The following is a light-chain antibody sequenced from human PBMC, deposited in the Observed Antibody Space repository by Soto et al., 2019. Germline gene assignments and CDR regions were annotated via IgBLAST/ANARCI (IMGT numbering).Light chain of an antibody. CDR3: QQASSFPLS. Sequence: DIQMTQSPSSVSASVGDRVTITCRASQDISSDLAWYQHRPGKGPKFLIYEASTLQNGVPSRFSGSGSGTDFTLTINNLQPEDFATYFCQQASSFPLSFVGGTKVEMK. CDR2: EAS. V-gene: IGKV1-12*01. CDR1: QDISSD. J-gene: IGKJ4*01.